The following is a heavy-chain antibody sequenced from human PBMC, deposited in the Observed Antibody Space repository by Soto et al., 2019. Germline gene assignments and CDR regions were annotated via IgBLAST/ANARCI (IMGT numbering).Heavy chain of an antibody. CDR1: GFTFSSYA. V-gene: IGHV3-23*01. CDR2: ISGSGGST. CDR3: AKEEYYDYIWGSYRYTGIVAYYFDY. J-gene: IGHJ4*02. Sequence: EVQLLESGGGLVQPGGSLRLSCAASGFTFSSYAMSWVRQAPGKGLEWVSAISGSGGSTYYADSVKGRFTISRDNSKNTLYLQMNRLRAEDTAVYYCAKEEYYDYIWGSYRYTGIVAYYFDYWGQGTLVTVSS. D-gene: IGHD3-16*02.